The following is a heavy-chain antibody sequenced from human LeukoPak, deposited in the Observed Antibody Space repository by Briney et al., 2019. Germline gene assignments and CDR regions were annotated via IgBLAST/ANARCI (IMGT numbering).Heavy chain of an antibody. CDR3: ARGYPGSYYMDV. D-gene: IGHD1-26*01. J-gene: IGHJ6*03. V-gene: IGHV1-18*01. CDR1: GYTFTNYG. Sequence: GASVTVSCKASGYTFTNYGITWVRQAPGQGREWMGWISAYNGNTNYAQKLQGRVTMTTDTSTSTAYMELRSLRSDDTAVYYCARGYPGSYYMDVWGDGNTVTVSS. CDR2: ISAYNGNT.